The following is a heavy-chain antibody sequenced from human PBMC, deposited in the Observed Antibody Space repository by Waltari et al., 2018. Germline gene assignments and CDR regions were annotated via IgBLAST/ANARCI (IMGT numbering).Heavy chain of an antibody. CDR1: GFTFSSYS. V-gene: IGHV3-21*01. CDR2: ISSSSSYI. J-gene: IGHJ4*02. CDR3: ARDPVAARSSQTFDY. D-gene: IGHD2-15*01. Sequence: EVQLVESGGGLVKPGGSLRLSCAASGFTFSSYSMKWVRQAPGKGLEWVSSISSSSSYIYYADSVKGRFTISRDNAKNSLYLQMNSLRAEDTAVYYCARDPVAARSSQTFDYWGQGTLVTVSS.